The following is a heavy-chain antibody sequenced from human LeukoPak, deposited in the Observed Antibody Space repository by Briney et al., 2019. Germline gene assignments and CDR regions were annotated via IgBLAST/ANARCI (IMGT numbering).Heavy chain of an antibody. CDR3: ARDFRLTRFDYGHLAP. Sequence: GASVKVSCKASGYTFTSYGISWVRQAPGQGLEWKGWISVYNGNTKYAQKIQGRVTLTTDTSTSTAYMELRSLRSDDTAVYYCARDFRLTRFDYGHLAPWGQGPLVTVSS. J-gene: IGHJ5*02. V-gene: IGHV1-18*01. CDR2: ISVYNGNT. CDR1: GYTFTSYG. D-gene: IGHD4-17*01.